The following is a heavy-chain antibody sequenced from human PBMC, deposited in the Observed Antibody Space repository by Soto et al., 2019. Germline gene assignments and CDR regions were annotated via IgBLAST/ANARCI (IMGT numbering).Heavy chain of an antibody. CDR1: GYSFTSYW. Sequence: GESLKISCKGSGYSFTSYWIGWVRQIPGKGLEWMGIIYPGDSDTRYSPSFQGQVTISADKSISTAYLQWSSLKASDTAMYYCARRVDTAMARGYGMDVWGQGTTVTVSS. J-gene: IGHJ6*02. D-gene: IGHD5-18*01. CDR3: ARRVDTAMARGYGMDV. V-gene: IGHV5-51*01. CDR2: IYPGDSDT.